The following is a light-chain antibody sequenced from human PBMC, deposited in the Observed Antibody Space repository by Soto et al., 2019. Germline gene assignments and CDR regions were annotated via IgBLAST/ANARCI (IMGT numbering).Light chain of an antibody. Sequence: EIVLKQSPATLSLSPGERSTLSCRASQSVSTYLAWYQQKPGQAPRLLISDASNRATGIPVRFSGSGSGTDFTLTIRSLEAEDSAVYYCQQRSNWPSITFGQGTRLEIK. CDR3: QQRSNWPSIT. CDR1: QSVSTY. V-gene: IGKV3-11*01. J-gene: IGKJ5*01. CDR2: DAS.